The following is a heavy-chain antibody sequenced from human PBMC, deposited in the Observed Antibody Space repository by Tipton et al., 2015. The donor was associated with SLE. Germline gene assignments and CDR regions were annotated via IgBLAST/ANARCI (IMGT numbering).Heavy chain of an antibody. V-gene: IGHV1-24*01. CDR3: ATSPALKAAFDI. Sequence: QSGAEVKKPGASVKVSCKVSGYTLTELSMHWVRQAPGKGLEWMGGFDPEDGETIYAQKFQGRVTMTEDTSTDTAYMELSSLRSEDTAVYCRATSPALKAAFDIGGQGTMVTVSS. J-gene: IGHJ3*02. CDR1: GYTLTELS. CDR2: FDPEDGET.